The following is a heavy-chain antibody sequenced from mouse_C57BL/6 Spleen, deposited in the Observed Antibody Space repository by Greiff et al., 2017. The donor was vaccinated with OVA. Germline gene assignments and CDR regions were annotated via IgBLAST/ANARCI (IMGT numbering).Heavy chain of an antibody. Sequence: QVQLQQSGAELVRPGASVTLSCKASGYTFTDYEMHWVKQTPVHGLEWIGAIDPETGGTDYNQKFKGKAILTADKSSSTAYMELRSLTSEDSAVYYCTRRATTVDYFDYWGQGTTLTVSS. D-gene: IGHD1-1*01. CDR1: GYTFTDYE. J-gene: IGHJ2*01. V-gene: IGHV1-15*01. CDR3: TRRATTVDYFDY. CDR2: IDPETGGT.